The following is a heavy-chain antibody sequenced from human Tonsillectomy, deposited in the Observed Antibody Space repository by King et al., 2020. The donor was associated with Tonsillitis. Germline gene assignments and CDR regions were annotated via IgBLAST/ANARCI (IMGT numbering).Heavy chain of an antibody. V-gene: IGHV5-51*01. D-gene: IGHD4-23*01. CDR3: ARLYGSNSTGDY. J-gene: IGHJ4*02. CDR1: GYRFSTYW. Sequence: QLVQSGAEVKKPGESLKISCKGSGYRFSTYWIGWVRQMHGKGLEWMGIIYPDDSDTRYSPSFQGQVTISADKSISTTYLQWSSLKASDTAMYYCARLYGSNSTGDYWGQGTLVTVSS. CDR2: IYPDDSDT.